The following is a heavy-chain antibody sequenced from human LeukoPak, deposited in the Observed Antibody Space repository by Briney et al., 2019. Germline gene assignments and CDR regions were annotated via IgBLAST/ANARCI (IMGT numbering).Heavy chain of an antibody. CDR2: INPSGGST. D-gene: IGHD3-10*01. CDR1: GYTFTSYY. CDR3: ARGPMVRGPDY. J-gene: IGHJ4*02. Sequence: ASVKVSCKASGYTFTSYYMHWVRQAPGQGLEWMGIINPSGGSTSYAQKFQGRVTMTRDMSTSTAYMELRSLRSDDTAVYYCARGPMVRGPDYWGQGTLVTVSS. V-gene: IGHV1-46*01.